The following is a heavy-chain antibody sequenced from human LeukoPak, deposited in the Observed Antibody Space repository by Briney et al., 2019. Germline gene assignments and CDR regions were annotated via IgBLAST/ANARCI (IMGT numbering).Heavy chain of an antibody. CDR1: GFNFSSYA. D-gene: IGHD2-2*01. Sequence: GGSLRLSCAASGFNFSSYAMHWVRQAPGKGLEYVSAINTNGGSTYYANSVKGRFIISRDNSKNTLYLQMGGLRAEDMAVYYCARREVGYCSSTSCYADAFDIWGQGTMVTVSS. CDR2: INTNGGST. V-gene: IGHV3-64*01. CDR3: ARREVGYCSSTSCYADAFDI. J-gene: IGHJ3*02.